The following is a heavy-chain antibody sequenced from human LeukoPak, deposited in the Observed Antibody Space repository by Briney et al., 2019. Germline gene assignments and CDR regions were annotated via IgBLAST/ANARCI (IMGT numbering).Heavy chain of an antibody. CDR2: IKPDGSEI. D-gene: IGHD1-26*01. V-gene: IGHV3-7*01. J-gene: IGHJ4*02. CDR1: GFTFSNYW. CDR3: ARVRPFSVSYLFDY. Sequence: GGSLRLSCAASGFTFSNYWMSWLRQAPGKGLEWVVNIKPDGSEIYSVESVKGRFIISRDNAKDSLYLQMNSLRVEDTAVYYCARVRPFSVSYLFDYWGQGTLVTVSS.